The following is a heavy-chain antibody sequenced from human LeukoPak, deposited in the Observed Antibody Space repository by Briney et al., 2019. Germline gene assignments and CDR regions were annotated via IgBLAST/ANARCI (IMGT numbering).Heavy chain of an antibody. CDR1: GGTFSSYA. CDR2: IIPILGIA. V-gene: IGHV1-69*04. Sequence: ASVKVSCKASGGTFSSYAISWVRQAPGQGLEWMGRIIPILGIANYAQKFQGRVTITADKSTNTAYMELSSLRSEDTAVYYCARGLGESITMIVVVDRHAFDIWGQGTMVTVSS. J-gene: IGHJ3*02. D-gene: IGHD3-22*01. CDR3: ARGLGESITMIVVVDRHAFDI.